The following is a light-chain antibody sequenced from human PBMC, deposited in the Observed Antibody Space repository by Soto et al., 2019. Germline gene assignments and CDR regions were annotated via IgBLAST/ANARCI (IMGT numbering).Light chain of an antibody. Sequence: EIVMTQSPATLSVSPGERATLSCRASENIYTNLAWYQQKPGQAPRLLFYGASTRATGLPARFSGTGSGTEFTLTIHSLQAEDSAVYYCQPYYNWHRTFGQGIRLETK. CDR2: GAS. CDR3: QPYYNWHRT. V-gene: IGKV3-15*01. CDR1: ENIYTN. J-gene: IGKJ5*01.